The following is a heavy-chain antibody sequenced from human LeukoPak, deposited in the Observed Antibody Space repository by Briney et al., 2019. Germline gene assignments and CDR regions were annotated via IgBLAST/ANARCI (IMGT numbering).Heavy chain of an antibody. CDR3: ARRRTATVDFDY. CDR2: IYYSGNT. Sequence: PSETLSLTCTVSGGSISSSSYYWGWIRQPPGRGLEWIGSIYYSGNTYYNPSLKSRVTISVDTPKNQFSLKLGSVTAADTAVYYCARRRTATVDFDYWGQGTLVTVSS. D-gene: IGHD4-23*01. V-gene: IGHV4-39*01. CDR1: GGSISSSSYY. J-gene: IGHJ4*02.